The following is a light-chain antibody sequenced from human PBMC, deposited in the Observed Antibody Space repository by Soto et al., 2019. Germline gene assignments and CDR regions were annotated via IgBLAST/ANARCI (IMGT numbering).Light chain of an antibody. CDR1: SSDVGGYNY. V-gene: IGLV2-14*03. Sequence: QSALTQPASVSGSPGQSITISCTGTSSDVGGYNYVSWYQQYPGKAPKVMIYDVNNRPSGVSTRFSGSKSGNTASLTISGLQAEDEADYYCSSYTSSSSYVFGTGTKLTVL. CDR3: SSYTSSSSYV. CDR2: DVN. J-gene: IGLJ1*01.